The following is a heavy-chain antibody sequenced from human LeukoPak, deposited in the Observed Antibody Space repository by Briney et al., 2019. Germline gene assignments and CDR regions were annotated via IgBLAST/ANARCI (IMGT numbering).Heavy chain of an antibody. V-gene: IGHV4-31*03. J-gene: IGHJ4*02. CDR3: AREDGGGGFDY. Sequence: SQTLSLTCTVSGGSISSGNYDWSWIRQHPGKGLEWIGNIYHSGSPLYNAALKSRVTISKAPSSIQFPPQVYSVTPADTAVYYCAREDGGGGFDYWGPGTLVTVSS. D-gene: IGHD3-16*01. CDR1: GGSISSGNYD. CDR2: IYHSGSP.